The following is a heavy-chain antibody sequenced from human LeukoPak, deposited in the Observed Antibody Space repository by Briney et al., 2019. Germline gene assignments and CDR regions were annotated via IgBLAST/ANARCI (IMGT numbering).Heavy chain of an antibody. D-gene: IGHD5-12*01. J-gene: IGHJ4*02. V-gene: IGHV3-23*01. CDR2: ISGSGGGT. CDR3: AKEEYSGYEPFDY. Sequence: GGSLRLSCGASGFTFRSYAVSWVRQAPGKGLEWVSAISGSGGGTYYADSVKGRFTISRDNSKNTLYLQMNSLRAEDTAVYYCAKEEYSGYEPFDYWGQGTLVTVSS. CDR1: GFTFRSYA.